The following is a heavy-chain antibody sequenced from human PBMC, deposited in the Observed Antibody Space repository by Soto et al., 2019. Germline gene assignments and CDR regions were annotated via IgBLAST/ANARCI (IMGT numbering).Heavy chain of an antibody. Sequence: PGGSLRLSCAASGFTFSSYGMHWVRQAPGKGLEWVAVIWYDGSNKYYADSVKGRFTISRDNSKNTLYLQMNSLRAEDTAVYYCARDPTSYYGSGRNAGYYYYYGMDVWGQGTTVTVAS. CDR1: GFTFSSYG. CDR3: ARDPTSYYGSGRNAGYYYYYGMDV. V-gene: IGHV3-33*01. CDR2: IWYDGSNK. D-gene: IGHD3-10*01. J-gene: IGHJ6*02.